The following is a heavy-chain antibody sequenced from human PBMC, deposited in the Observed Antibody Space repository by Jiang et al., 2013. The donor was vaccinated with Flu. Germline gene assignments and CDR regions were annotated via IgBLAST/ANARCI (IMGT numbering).Heavy chain of an antibody. CDR2: TYYRSKWYD. Sequence: QSPSRGLEWLGRTYYRSKWYDDYAVSVKSRITINPDTSKNQFSLQLNSMTPEDTAVYFCARAVGATRDFGYWGQGTLVTVSS. CDR3: ARAVGATRDFGY. V-gene: IGHV6-1*01. D-gene: IGHD1-26*01. J-gene: IGHJ4*02.